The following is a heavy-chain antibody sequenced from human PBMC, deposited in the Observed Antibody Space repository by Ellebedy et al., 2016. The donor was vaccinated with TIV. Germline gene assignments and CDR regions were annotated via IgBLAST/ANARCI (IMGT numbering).Heavy chain of an antibody. V-gene: IGHV3-23*01. CDR1: GFTFSIYA. CDR3: ARGGFGSWFDY. D-gene: IGHD6-13*01. J-gene: IGHJ4*02. Sequence: PGGSLRLSCAASGFTFSIYAMSWVRQAPGKGLEWVSLISGSGDSTYYADSVKGRFTISRDNSKNTLYVQMNSLRAEDTAVYYCARGGFGSWFDYWGQGTLATVSS. CDR2: ISGSGDST.